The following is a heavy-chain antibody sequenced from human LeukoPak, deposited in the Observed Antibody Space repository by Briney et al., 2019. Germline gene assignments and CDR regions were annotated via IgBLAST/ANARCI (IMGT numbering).Heavy chain of an antibody. V-gene: IGHV4-4*08. Sequence: SETLSLTCDVSGGSISHYYWTWIRQPPGKGLEWLGFVYNGGTTNYNPSLKSRVTISVDTSKNQFSLKLSSVTAADTAVYYCARASYYYDSSVEGGAFDIWGQGTMVTVSS. CDR3: ARASYYYDSSVEGGAFDI. CDR1: GGSISHYY. D-gene: IGHD3-22*01. CDR2: VYNGGTT. J-gene: IGHJ3*02.